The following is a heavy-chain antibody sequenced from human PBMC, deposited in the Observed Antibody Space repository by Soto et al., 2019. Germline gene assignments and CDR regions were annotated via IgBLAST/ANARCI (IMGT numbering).Heavy chain of an antibody. V-gene: IGHV3-23*01. CDR3: AKDPPYYYDSSGHTKDAFDI. D-gene: IGHD3-22*01. CDR1: GFTFSSYA. CDR2: ISGSGGST. Sequence: PGGSLRLSWAASGFTFSSYAMSWGRQAPGKGLEWVSAISGSGGSTYYADSVKGRFTISRDNSKNTLYLQMNSLRAEDTAVYYCAKDPPYYYDSSGHTKDAFDIWGQGTMVTVSS. J-gene: IGHJ3*02.